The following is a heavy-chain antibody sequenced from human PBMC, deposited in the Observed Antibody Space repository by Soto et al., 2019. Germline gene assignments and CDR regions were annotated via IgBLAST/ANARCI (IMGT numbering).Heavy chain of an antibody. CDR1: GASISSSRSY. J-gene: IGHJ4*02. D-gene: IGHD3-3*01. CDR2: FYYTGGT. V-gene: IGHV4-39*01. Sequence: TSETLSLTCTVSGASISSSRSYWGWVRQPPGKGLEWIVSFYYTGGTYSTYYNPSLKSRVTISVDTSNSQFSLILRSVTAADTAVYYCASPRQGNYDFLSGYYALDYWGQGTLVTVSS. CDR3: ASPRQGNYDFLSGYYALDY.